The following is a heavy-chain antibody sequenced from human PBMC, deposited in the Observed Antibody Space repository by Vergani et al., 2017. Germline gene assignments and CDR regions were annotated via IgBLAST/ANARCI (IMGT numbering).Heavy chain of an antibody. V-gene: IGHV3-7*03. J-gene: IGHJ5*02. CDR2: IKQDGSEK. CDR1: GFTFSSYW. Sequence: EVQLVESGGGLVQPGGSLRLSCAASGFTFSSYWMSWVRPAPGKGLEWVANIKQDGSEKYCVDSVTGRFAISRDNAKNSLYLQMNSLRAEDTAVYYCAGFMGGIQQLVLPKWLDPWGQGTLVTVSS. D-gene: IGHD6-13*01. CDR3: AGFMGGIQQLVLPKWLDP.